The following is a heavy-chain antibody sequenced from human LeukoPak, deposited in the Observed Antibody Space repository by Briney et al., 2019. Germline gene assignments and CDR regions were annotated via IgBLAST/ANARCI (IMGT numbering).Heavy chain of an antibody. CDR1: VGTFSRYA. J-gene: IGHJ6*03. D-gene: IGHD2-8*01. V-gene: IGHV1-69*05. CDR2: IIPIFGTA. Sequence: GASVKVSCMASVGTFSRYAISWVRPAPGHGREWMGGIIPIFGTANYAQKFQGRVTITTDESTSTAYMELSSLRSEDTAVYYCATYCTSGVCPLYYYYYYMDVWGKGTTVTVSS. CDR3: ATYCTSGVCPLYYYYYYMDV.